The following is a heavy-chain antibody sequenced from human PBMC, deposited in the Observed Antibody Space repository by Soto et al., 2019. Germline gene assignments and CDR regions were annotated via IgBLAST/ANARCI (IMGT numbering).Heavy chain of an antibody. CDR1: GFTFSIYG. Sequence: GGSLRLSCAASGFTFSIYGMHWVRQAPGKGLEWVAVIWYDGSDKYYADSVKGRFTISRDNSKNMLYLQMNSLRAEDTALYYCARDIYSSGWYVGFDYWGQGVLVTVSS. J-gene: IGHJ4*02. D-gene: IGHD6-19*01. CDR2: IWYDGSDK. V-gene: IGHV3-33*01. CDR3: ARDIYSSGWYVGFDY.